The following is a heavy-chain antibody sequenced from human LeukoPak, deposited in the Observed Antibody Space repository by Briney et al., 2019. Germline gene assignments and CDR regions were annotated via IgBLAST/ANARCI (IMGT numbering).Heavy chain of an antibody. D-gene: IGHD3-22*01. CDR2: IYHSGST. CDR1: GGSFSGYY. Sequence: PSETLSLTCAVYGGSFSGYYWSWIRQPPGKGLEWIGSIYHSGSTYYNPSLKSRVTISVDTSKNQFSLKLSSVTAADTAVYYCARTVPLHYYDSSGYVNWFDPWGQGTLVTVSS. CDR3: ARTVPLHYYDSSGYVNWFDP. V-gene: IGHV4-34*01. J-gene: IGHJ5*02.